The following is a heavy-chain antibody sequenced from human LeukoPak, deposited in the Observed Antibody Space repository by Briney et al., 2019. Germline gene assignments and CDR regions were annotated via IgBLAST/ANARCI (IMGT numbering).Heavy chain of an antibody. V-gene: IGHV3-53*01. CDR1: GFTVITND. Sequence: AGGSLRLSCAASGFTVITNDMTWVRQAPGKGLEWVSVLYSDGNTKYADSVQGRFTISRDNSKNTLYLEMNSLSPDDTAVYYCALGVEPLAANTLAYWGQGTLVTVSS. CDR2: LYSDGNT. CDR3: ALGVEPLAANTLAY. J-gene: IGHJ4*02. D-gene: IGHD1-14*01.